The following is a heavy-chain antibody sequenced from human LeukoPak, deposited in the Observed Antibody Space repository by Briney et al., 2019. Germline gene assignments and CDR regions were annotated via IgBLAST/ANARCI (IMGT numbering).Heavy chain of an antibody. CDR3: ARGPTDNAFDI. V-gene: IGHV3-33*01. Sequence: PGGSLRLSCAASGFTFSSYGMHWVRQAPGKGLEWVAVIWYDGSNKYYADSVKGRFTISRDNSKNTLYLQMNSLRAEDTAVYYCARGPTDNAFDIWDQGTMVTVSS. CDR2: IWYDGSNK. J-gene: IGHJ3*02. CDR1: GFTFSSYG. D-gene: IGHD2-15*01.